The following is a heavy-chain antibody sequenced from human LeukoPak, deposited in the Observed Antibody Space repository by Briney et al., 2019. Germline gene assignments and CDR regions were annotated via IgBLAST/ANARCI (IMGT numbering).Heavy chain of an antibody. D-gene: IGHD4-17*01. J-gene: IGHJ3*02. V-gene: IGHV4-30-4*01. Sequence: PSETLSLTCTVSGGSISSGDYYWSWIRQPPGKGLEWIGYIYYSGSTYYNPSLKSRVTISVDTSKNQFSLKLSSVTAAGTAVYYCARDHRPIRVTTAVDAFDIWGQGTMVTVSS. CDR3: ARDHRPIRVTTAVDAFDI. CDR2: IYYSGST. CDR1: GGSISSGDYY.